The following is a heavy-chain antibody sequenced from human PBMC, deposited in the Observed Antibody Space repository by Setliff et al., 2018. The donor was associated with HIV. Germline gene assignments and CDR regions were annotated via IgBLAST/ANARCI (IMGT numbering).Heavy chain of an antibody. Sequence: ETLSLTCTVSGGSIRSHYWNWIRQSPGKGLEWIAYFYYSGSPNYNPSLKSRVTMSVDTSKNQISLTLTSVPAADAAVYYCARGQWPAPRPDFSDGYYNYGMDVWGQGTTVTVSS. CDR3: ARGQWPAPRPDFSDGYYNYGMDV. J-gene: IGHJ6*02. CDR1: GGSIRSHY. CDR2: FYYSGSP. V-gene: IGHV4-59*11. D-gene: IGHD2-2*01.